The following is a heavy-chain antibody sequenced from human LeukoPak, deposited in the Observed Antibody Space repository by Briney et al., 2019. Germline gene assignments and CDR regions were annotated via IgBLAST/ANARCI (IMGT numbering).Heavy chain of an antibody. CDR2: ISGSGDNT. CDR1: GFTFSSYA. D-gene: IGHD3-22*01. V-gene: IGHV3-23*01. Sequence: GGSLRLSSAASGFTFSSYAMSWVRQAPGKGLEWVSGISGSGDNTYYADSVKGRFTISRDNSKNTLYVQVNSLGTEDTAAYYCAKGSYYDSSGSFYFDYWGQGTLVTVSS. CDR3: AKGSYYDSSGSFYFDY. J-gene: IGHJ4*02.